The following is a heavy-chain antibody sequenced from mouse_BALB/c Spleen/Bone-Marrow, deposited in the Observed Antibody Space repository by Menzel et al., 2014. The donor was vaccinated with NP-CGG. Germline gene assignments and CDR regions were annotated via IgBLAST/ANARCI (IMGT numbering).Heavy chain of an antibody. CDR3: ARDSFLITRALDY. CDR2: IWGDGST. Sequence: VKVVESGPGLVAPSQSLSITCTVSGFSLTGYGVSWVRQPPGKSLEWLGMIWGDGSTDYNSALKSRLSITKDNSKSQVFLKMSSLQTDDTARYYCARDSFLITRALDYWGQGTSVTVSS. J-gene: IGHJ4*01. CDR1: GFSLTGYG. D-gene: IGHD2-4*01. V-gene: IGHV2-6-7*01.